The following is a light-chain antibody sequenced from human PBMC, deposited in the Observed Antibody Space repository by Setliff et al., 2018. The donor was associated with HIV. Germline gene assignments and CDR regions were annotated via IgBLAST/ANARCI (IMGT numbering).Light chain of an antibody. J-gene: IGLJ1*01. V-gene: IGLV2-14*03. CDR1: SSDVGGSNY. CDR3: SSYTNTPLYV. CDR2: DVS. Sequence: QSALAQPRSVSGSPGQSVTISCTGTSSDVGGSNYVSWYQQHPGRAPKLMIYDVSNRPSGASNRFSGSKSGNTASLTISGLQAEDEADYYCSSYTNTPLYVFGTGTKVTVL.